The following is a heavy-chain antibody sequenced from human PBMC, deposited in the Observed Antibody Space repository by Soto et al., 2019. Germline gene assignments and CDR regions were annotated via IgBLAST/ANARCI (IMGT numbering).Heavy chain of an antibody. J-gene: IGHJ6*02. CDR2: ISYEGGHK. D-gene: IGHD1-7*01. V-gene: IGHV3-30*18. CDR3: AKDFELPDGDYYHYGMDV. CDR1: GFDFSSHG. Sequence: QVQLVESGGGVVQSGGSLRLSCLASGFDFSSHGMYWVRQAPGRGLEWVALISYEGGHKFYVDSLKGRFTISRDNSKHTLYLHMSSLRPEDTALYYCAKDFELPDGDYYHYGMDVWGQGTTVSVSS.